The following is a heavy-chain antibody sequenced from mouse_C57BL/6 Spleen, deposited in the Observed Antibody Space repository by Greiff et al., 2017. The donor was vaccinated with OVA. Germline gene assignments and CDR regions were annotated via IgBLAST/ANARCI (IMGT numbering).Heavy chain of an antibody. V-gene: IGHV1-50*01. D-gene: IGHD4-1*01. J-gene: IGHJ4*01. CDR2: IDPSDSYT. CDR1: GYTFTSYW. CDR3: ARRVGRGAMDY. Sequence: QVQLQQPGAELVKPGASVKLSCKASGYTFTSYWMQWVKQRPGQGLEWIGEIDPSDSYTNYNQKFKGKATLTVDTSSSTAYMQLSSLTSEDSAVYYCARRVGRGAMDYWGQGTSVTVSS.